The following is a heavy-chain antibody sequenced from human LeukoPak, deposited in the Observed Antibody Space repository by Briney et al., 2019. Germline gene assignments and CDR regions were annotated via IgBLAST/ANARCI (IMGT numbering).Heavy chain of an antibody. D-gene: IGHD1-26*01. Sequence: GGSLRLSCAASGFTFSSYWMHWVRQAPGKGLVWVSRINSDGSSTSYADSVKGRFTISRDNAKNTLYLQMNSLRAEDTAVYYCAKDGQWELPPFDYWGQGTLVTVSS. CDR3: AKDGQWELPPFDY. CDR1: GFTFSSYW. J-gene: IGHJ4*02. V-gene: IGHV3-74*01. CDR2: INSDGSST.